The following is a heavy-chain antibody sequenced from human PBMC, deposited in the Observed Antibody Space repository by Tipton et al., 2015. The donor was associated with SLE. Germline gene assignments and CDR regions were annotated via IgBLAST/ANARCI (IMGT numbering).Heavy chain of an antibody. Sequence: QLVQSGAEVKKPGASVKVSCRASGYTFTTYYIHWVRQAPGQGLEWMGIMNPSGGSTSYAQKFQGRVTMTRDTSTSTVYMELSSLRSEDTAVYYCARDHEFCFGGVCYNYFDFWGQGTLVTVSS. CDR1: GYTFTTYY. CDR3: ARDHEFCFGGVCYNYFDF. J-gene: IGHJ4*02. D-gene: IGHD2-8*02. CDR2: MNPSGGST. V-gene: IGHV1-46*01.